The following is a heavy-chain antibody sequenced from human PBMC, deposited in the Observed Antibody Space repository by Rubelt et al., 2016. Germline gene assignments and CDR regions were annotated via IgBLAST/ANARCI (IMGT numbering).Heavy chain of an antibody. V-gene: IGHV3-21*01. CDR2: ISRSSSYI. CDR1: GFTFSSYS. D-gene: IGHD6-19*01. CDR3: AREVTAVAASEFDY. J-gene: IGHJ4*02. Sequence: SGFTFSSYSMNWVRQAPGKGLEWVSSISRSSSYIYYADSVKGRFTISRDNAKNSLYLQMNSLRAEDTAVYYCAREVTAVAASEFDYWGQGTLVTVSS.